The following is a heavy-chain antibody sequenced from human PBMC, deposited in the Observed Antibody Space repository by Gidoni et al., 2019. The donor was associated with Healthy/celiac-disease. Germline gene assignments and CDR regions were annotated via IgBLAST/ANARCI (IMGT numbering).Heavy chain of an antibody. CDR2: IKSRTDGGTT. D-gene: IGHD2-8*01. V-gene: IGHV3-15*01. CDR1: GFTFSNAW. CDR3: TTDLLRMGYAAEDYLDY. J-gene: IGHJ4*02. Sequence: EVPLVESGGGLVQPGGSLRLSCAASGFTFSNAWMGRVRQAPGKGLGGGGLIKSRTDGGTTEYAATVKGRFSISRDDAKNTLELQMNRMKTEDTAVDDCTTDLLRMGYAAEDYLDYWGQGTLVTVSS.